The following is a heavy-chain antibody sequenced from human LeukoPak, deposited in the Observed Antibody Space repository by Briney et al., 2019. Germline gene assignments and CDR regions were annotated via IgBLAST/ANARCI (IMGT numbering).Heavy chain of an antibody. J-gene: IGHJ4*02. Sequence: SETLSLTCTVSGYSISSGYYWGWIRQPPGKGLEWIGSIYHSGSTYYNPSLKSRVTISVDTSKNQFSLKLSSVTAPDTAVYYCARGRFLEWLSYYFDYWGQETLVTVSS. V-gene: IGHV4-38-2*02. CDR3: ARGRFLEWLSYYFDY. CDR1: GYSISSGYY. D-gene: IGHD3-3*01. CDR2: IYHSGST.